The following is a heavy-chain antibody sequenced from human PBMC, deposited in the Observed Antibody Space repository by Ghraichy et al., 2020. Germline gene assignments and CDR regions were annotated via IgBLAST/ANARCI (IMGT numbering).Heavy chain of an antibody. CDR1: GFAFSEYS. D-gene: IGHD4-23*01. CDR2: LRGGPE. CDR3: VRDDRWAFDI. J-gene: IGHJ3*02. Sequence: GGSLRLSCTASGFAFSEYSMNWVRQAPGKGLEWLSYLRGGPEYHADSVKGRFTVSRDNAKNLLSLQMNNLRDEDTAIYYCVRDDRWAFDIWGLGTMVTVSS. V-gene: IGHV3-48*02.